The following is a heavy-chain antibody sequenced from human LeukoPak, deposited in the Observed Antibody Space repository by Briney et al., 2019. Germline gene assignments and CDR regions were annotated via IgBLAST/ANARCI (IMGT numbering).Heavy chain of an antibody. CDR1: EFTVSRNY. D-gene: IGHD5-24*01. V-gene: IGHV3-53*01. CDR2: IFSNGDT. Sequence: GGSLRQTCTASEFTVSRNYMLWVRQAPGKGLEWVSLIFSNGDTHYADSVKGRFTISRGTSKNTVSLQMNSLRVEDTAMYYCTRDQMNYWGQGTMVTVSS. J-gene: IGHJ4*02. CDR3: TRDQMNY.